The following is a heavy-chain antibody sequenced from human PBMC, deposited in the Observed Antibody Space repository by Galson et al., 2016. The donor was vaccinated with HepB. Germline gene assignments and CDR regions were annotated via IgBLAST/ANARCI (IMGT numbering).Heavy chain of an antibody. CDR2: ISYDGYNK. V-gene: IGHV3-30-3*01. J-gene: IGHJ5*02. CDR3: AKAWYYGSGSYPWSDP. D-gene: IGHD3-10*01. Sequence: SLRLSCAASGFTFNSFAMHWVRQAPGKGLEWVAMISYDGYNKDYADSVKGRVTISRDKSKNTLYLQMNSLRPEDTALYYCAKAWYYGSGSYPWSDPWGQGTLVSVSS. CDR1: GFTFNSFA.